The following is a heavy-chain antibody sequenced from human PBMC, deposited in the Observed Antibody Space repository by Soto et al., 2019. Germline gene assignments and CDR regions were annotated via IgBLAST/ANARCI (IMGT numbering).Heavy chain of an antibody. J-gene: IGHJ4*02. D-gene: IGHD1-26*01. Sequence: SETLSLTCAVYGGAFSGYYWSWIHQPPGKGLEWIGEINHSGNTNYNPSLKRRVTISVDTSQNQFSLKLSALTAADSALDYCARVDGGSYDFDYWGQGTLVTVSS. V-gene: IGHV4-34*01. CDR2: INHSGNT. CDR3: ARVDGGSYDFDY. CDR1: GGAFSGYY.